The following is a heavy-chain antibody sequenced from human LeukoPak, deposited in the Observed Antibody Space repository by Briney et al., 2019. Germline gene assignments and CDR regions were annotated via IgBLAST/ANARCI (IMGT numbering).Heavy chain of an antibody. J-gene: IGHJ6*03. D-gene: IGHD2-2*01. CDR3: AREVVVVPAAMSYYYYYMDV. CDR2: INPNSGGT. V-gene: IGHV1-2*06. CDR1: GYTFTGYY. Sequence: ASVKVSCKASGYTFTGYYMHWVRQAPGQGLEWMGRINPNSGGTNYAQKFQGRVTMTRDTSISTAYMELSRLRSDDTAVYYCAREVVVVPAAMSYYYYYMDVWGKGTTVTVSS.